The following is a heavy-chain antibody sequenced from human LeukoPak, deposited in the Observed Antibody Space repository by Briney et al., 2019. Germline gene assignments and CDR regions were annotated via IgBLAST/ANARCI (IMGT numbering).Heavy chain of an antibody. J-gene: IGHJ4*02. D-gene: IGHD3-22*01. CDR3: ARGLSSSYYYDFDY. CDR1: GGSISSYY. Sequence: SETLSLTCTVSGGSISSYYWSWIRQPAGKGLEWIGRIYTSGSTNYNPSLKSRVTMSVDTSKNQFSLKLRSVTAADTAVYYCARGLSSSYYYDFDYWGQGTLVTVSS. CDR2: IYTSGST. V-gene: IGHV4-4*07.